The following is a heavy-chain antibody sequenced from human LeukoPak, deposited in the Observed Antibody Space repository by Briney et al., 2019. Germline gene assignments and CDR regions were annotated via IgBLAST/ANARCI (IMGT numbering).Heavy chain of an antibody. Sequence: SETLSLTCTVSGGSISSSSYYWGRIRQPPGKGLEWIGSIYYSGSTYYNPSLKSRVTISVNTSKNQFSLKLSSVTAADPAGYYXXXARWQWLGGGRFDYWGQGTLVTVSS. J-gene: IGHJ4*02. CDR1: GGSISSSSYY. CDR2: IYYSGST. D-gene: IGHD6-19*01. V-gene: IGHV4-39*07. CDR3: XXARWQWLGGGRFDY.